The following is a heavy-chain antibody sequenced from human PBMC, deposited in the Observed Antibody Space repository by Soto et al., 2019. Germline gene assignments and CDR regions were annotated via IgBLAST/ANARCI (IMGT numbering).Heavy chain of an antibody. D-gene: IGHD5-18*01. J-gene: IGHJ6*02. Sequence: QVQLVESGGGVVQPGRSLRLSCAASGFTFSSYGMHWVRQAPGKGLEWVAVIWYDGSNKYYADSVKGRFTISRDNSKNTLYLQMNSLRAEDTAVYYCARRADTAMATYTNYYYYGMDVWGQGTTVTVSS. V-gene: IGHV3-33*01. CDR2: IWYDGSNK. CDR3: ARRADTAMATYTNYYYYGMDV. CDR1: GFTFSSYG.